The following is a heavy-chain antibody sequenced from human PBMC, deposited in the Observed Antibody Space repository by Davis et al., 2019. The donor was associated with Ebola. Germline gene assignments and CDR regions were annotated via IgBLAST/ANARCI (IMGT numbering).Heavy chain of an antibody. V-gene: IGHV1-69*13. CDR3: ARWGDSSGWHDAFDI. CDR2: IIPIFGTA. Sequence: SVKVSCKASGGTFSSYAISWVRQAPGQGLEWMGGIIPIFGTANYAQKFQGRVTITADESTSTAYMELSSLRSEDAAIYYCARWGDSSGWHDAFDIWGQGTLAAVSS. CDR1: GGTFSSYA. J-gene: IGHJ3*02. D-gene: IGHD6-19*01.